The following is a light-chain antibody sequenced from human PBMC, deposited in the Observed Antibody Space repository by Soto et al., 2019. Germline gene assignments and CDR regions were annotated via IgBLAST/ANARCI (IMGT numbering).Light chain of an antibody. CDR2: LGS. Sequence: DVVMTQSPLSLPVTPEEPASISCRSSRSLLHSNGYNYLDWYRQKPGQSPQLLIYLGSNRASGVPDRFSGSGSGTDFTLKISRVEAEDVGVYYCIQTLQTRTFGQGTKVEIK. CDR3: IQTLQTRT. CDR1: RSLLHSNGYNY. V-gene: IGKV2-28*01. J-gene: IGKJ1*01.